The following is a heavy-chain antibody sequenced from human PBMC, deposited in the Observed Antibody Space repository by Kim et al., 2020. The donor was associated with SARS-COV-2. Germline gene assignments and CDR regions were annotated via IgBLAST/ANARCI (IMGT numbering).Heavy chain of an antibody. Sequence: GGSLRLSCAASGFTFDDYAMHWVRQAPGKGLEWVSGISWNSGSIGYADSVKGRFTISRDNAKNSLYLQMNSLRAEDTALYYCAKDMRVAQWLDDWYFDLWGRGTLVTVSS. CDR3: AKDMRVAQWLDDWYFDL. V-gene: IGHV3-9*01. D-gene: IGHD6-19*01. CDR1: GFTFDDYA. CDR2: ISWNSGSI. J-gene: IGHJ2*01.